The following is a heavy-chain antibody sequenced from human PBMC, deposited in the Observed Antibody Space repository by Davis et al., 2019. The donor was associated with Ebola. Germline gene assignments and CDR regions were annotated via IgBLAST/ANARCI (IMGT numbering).Heavy chain of an antibody. Sequence: MPGGSLRLSCAVYGGTFTVHFWTWIRQPPGKGLEWIGEVNHSGSSNYNPSLKSRVTISVDTSKNQFSLQLNSVTPEDTAVYYCARLREAAGAILYYYYGMDVWGQGTTVTVSS. CDR2: VNHSGSS. CDR3: ARLREAAGAILYYYYGMDV. D-gene: IGHD6-13*01. J-gene: IGHJ6*02. V-gene: IGHV4-34*01. CDR1: GGTFTVHF.